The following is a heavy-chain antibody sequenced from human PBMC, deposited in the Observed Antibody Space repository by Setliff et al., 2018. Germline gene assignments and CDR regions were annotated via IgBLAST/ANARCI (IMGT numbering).Heavy chain of an antibody. CDR2: IKSKTDGGTT. CDR3: TTAPLAAASTC. J-gene: IGHJ4*02. Sequence: KPGGSLRLSCAASGFTFSTYEMNWVRQAPGKGLEWVGRIKSKTDGGTTDYAAPVKGRFTISRDDSKNTLYLQMNSLKTEDTAVYYCTTAPLAAASTCWGQGTLVTVSS. CDR1: GFTFSTYE. V-gene: IGHV3-15*01. D-gene: IGHD6-13*01.